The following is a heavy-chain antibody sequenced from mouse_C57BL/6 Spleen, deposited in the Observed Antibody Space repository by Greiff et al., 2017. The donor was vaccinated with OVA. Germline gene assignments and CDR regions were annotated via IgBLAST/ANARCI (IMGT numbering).Heavy chain of an antibody. D-gene: IGHD1-1*01. V-gene: IGHV1-64*01. CDR1: GYTFNSYW. CDR3: ARSYYGSSYWYFDV. J-gene: IGHJ1*03. CDR2: IHPNSGST. Sequence: VQLQQPGAELVKPGASVKLSCKASGYTFNSYWMHWVKQRPGQGLEWIGMIHPNSGSTNYNEKFKSKATLPVAKSSSTAYMQLSSLTSEDSAVYYCARSYYGSSYWYFDVWGKGTTLTVSS.